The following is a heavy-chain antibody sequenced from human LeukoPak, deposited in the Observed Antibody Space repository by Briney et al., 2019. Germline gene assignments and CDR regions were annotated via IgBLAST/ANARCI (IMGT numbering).Heavy chain of an antibody. J-gene: IGHJ4*02. D-gene: IGHD5-18*01. CDR1: GFSFSSYR. CDR3: ARGESTAMVLGSAVWDAREDRLLFDY. V-gene: IGHV3-21*06. Sequence: GGCLRLSCAAPGFSFSSYRMTSVRRAPGKGLEWVSSISSSSSYIYYADEVKGRFAISRDNARNSLYLQMYSRRGEDTAVYYCARGESTAMVLGSAVWDAREDRLLFDYWGQGTLVTVSS. CDR2: ISSSSSYI.